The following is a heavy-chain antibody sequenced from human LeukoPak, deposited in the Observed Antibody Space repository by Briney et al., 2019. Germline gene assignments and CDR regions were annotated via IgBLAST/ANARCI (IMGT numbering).Heavy chain of an antibody. D-gene: IGHD4-17*01. V-gene: IGHV3-21*01. CDR3: ARPRQYGQGYYFDY. J-gene: IGHJ4*02. CDR1: GFTFSSYS. CDR2: ISSSSSYI. Sequence: EGSLRLSCAASGFTFSSYSMNWVRQAPGKGLEWGSSISSSSSYIYYADSVKGRFTISRDNAKNSLYLQMNSLRAEDTAVYYCARPRQYGQGYYFDYWGQGTLVTVSS.